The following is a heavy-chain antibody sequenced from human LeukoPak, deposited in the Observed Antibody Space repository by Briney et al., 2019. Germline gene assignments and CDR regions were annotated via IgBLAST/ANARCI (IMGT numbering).Heavy chain of an antibody. J-gene: IGHJ3*02. V-gene: IGHV4-38-2*01. Sequence: KSSETLSLTCAVSGYSISSGYYWGWIRQPPGKGLEWIGSIYDSGSTYYNPSLKSRVTISVDMSKNQFSLKLRSVTAADTAVYYCARHPGRGISDAFDIWGQGTVVTVSS. CDR3: ARHPGRGISDAFDI. D-gene: IGHD1-14*01. CDR2: IYDSGST. CDR1: GYSISSGYY.